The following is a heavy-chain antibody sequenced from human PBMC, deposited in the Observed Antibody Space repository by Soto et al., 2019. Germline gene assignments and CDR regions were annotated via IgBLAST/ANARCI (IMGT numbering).Heavy chain of an antibody. Sequence: TGESLRLSCAASGFTFSSYGMHWVRQAPGKGLEWVAVISYDGSNKYYADSVKGRFTISRDNSKNTLYPQMNSLRAEDTAVYYCAKRIAAATTRTRALLYYYGMDVWGQGTTVTVSS. CDR1: GFTFSSYG. D-gene: IGHD6-13*01. J-gene: IGHJ6*02. V-gene: IGHV3-30*18. CDR3: AKRIAAATTRTRALLYYYGMDV. CDR2: ISYDGSNK.